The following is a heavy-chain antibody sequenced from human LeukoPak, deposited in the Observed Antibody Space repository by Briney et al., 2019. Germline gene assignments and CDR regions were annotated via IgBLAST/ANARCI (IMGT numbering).Heavy chain of an antibody. CDR1: GGSISSYY. CDR3: ARGRVTSFLLGAFDY. D-gene: IGHD2-21*02. J-gene: IGHJ4*02. V-gene: IGHV4-59*01. CDR2: IYYSGST. Sequence: PSETLSLTCTVSGGSISSYYWSWIRQPPGKGLEWIGYIYYSGSTNYNPSLKSRVTISVDTSKNQFSLMLSSVTAADTAVYYCARGRVTSFLLGAFDYWGQGTLVTVSS.